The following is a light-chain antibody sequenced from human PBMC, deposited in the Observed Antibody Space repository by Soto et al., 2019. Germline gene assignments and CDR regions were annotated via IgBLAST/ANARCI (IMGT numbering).Light chain of an antibody. CDR1: SGDVGNQNL. V-gene: IGLV2-23*02. Sequence: QSVLTQPASVSGSPGQSIAISCTGTSGDVGNQNLVSWYQQHPGKAPKLIIFEVNKWPSVFSNRFSGSKSGNTASLTISGLQAEDEADYYCCSYVGSSTSYVFGTGTKVTVL. J-gene: IGLJ1*01. CDR2: EVN. CDR3: CSYVGSSTSYV.